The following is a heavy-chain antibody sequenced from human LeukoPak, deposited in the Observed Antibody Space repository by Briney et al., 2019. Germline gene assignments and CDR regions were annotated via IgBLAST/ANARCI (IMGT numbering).Heavy chain of an antibody. V-gene: IGHV4-4*07. CDR1: GGSISSYY. Sequence: SETLSLTCTVSGGSISSYYWSWIRQPAGKGLEWIGRIHTSGSTNYNPSLKSRVTMSVDTSKNQFSLKLSSVTAADTAVYYCARADSSGYSDAFDIWGQGTMVTVSS. CDR2: IHTSGST. CDR3: ARADSSGYSDAFDI. D-gene: IGHD3-22*01. J-gene: IGHJ3*02.